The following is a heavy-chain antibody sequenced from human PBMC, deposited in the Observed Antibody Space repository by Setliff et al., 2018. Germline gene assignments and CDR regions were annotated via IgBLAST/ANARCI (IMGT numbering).Heavy chain of an antibody. D-gene: IGHD6-19*01. J-gene: IGHJ5*02. CDR2: IQKSGGT. CDR3: AREVAGTYHYFDP. Sequence: PSETLSLTCAVYDGSFSDYYWSWIRQPPGKGLESIGYIQKSGGTNYNPALKSRVTISVDTSKNQFSLRLNSVTAADTALYFCAREVAGTYHYFDPWGQGTLVTVSS. V-gene: IGHV4-34*11. CDR1: DGSFSDYY.